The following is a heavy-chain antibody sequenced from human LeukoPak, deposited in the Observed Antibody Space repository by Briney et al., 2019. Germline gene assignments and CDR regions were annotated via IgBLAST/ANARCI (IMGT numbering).Heavy chain of an antibody. CDR1: GGSISSGGYY. CDR3: AREGDSSGYPRLDY. CDR2: IYYSGST. J-gene: IGHJ4*02. D-gene: IGHD3-22*01. V-gene: IGHV4-31*03. Sequence: SETLSLTCTVSGGSISSGGYYWSWIRQHPGKGLEWIGYIYYSGSTYYNPSLKSRVTISVDTSKNQFSLKLSSVTAADTAVYYCAREGDSSGYPRLDYWGQGTLVTVSS.